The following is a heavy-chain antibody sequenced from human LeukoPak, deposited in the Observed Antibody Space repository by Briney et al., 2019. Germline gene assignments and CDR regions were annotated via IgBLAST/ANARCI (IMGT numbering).Heavy chain of an antibody. CDR1: GGSISSYY. V-gene: IGHV4-59*01. CDR3: ARVKLVNYMDV. CDR2: IYYSGST. Sequence: SETLSLTCTVSGGSISSYYWSWIRQPPGKGLEWIGYIYYSGSTNYNPSLKSRVTISVDTSKNQFSLKLSSVTAADTAVYYCARVKLVNYMDVWGKGTTVTVSS. D-gene: IGHD3-10*01. J-gene: IGHJ6*03.